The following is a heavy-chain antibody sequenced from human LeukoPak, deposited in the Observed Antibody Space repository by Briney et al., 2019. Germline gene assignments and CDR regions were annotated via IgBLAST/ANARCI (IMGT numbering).Heavy chain of an antibody. J-gene: IGHJ4*02. D-gene: IGHD1-26*01. CDR2: IYYSGST. CDR3: ARFIVGATRHFDY. V-gene: IGHV4-61*01. CDR1: GGSISSSNYY. Sequence: SETLSLTCTVSGGSISSSNYYWSWIRQPPGKGLEWIGYIYYSGSTNYNPSLKSRVTISVDTSKNQFSLKLSSVTAADTAVYYCARFIVGATRHFDYWGQGTLVTVSS.